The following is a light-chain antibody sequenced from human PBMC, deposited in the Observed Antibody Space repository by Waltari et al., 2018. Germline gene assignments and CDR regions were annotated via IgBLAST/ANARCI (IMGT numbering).Light chain of an antibody. V-gene: IGLV2-14*03. CDR3: SSFTNTRV. J-gene: IGLJ3*02. CDR1: SSDFDNYNS. Sequence: QSALTQPASVSGSPGQSITISCTGTSSDFDNYNSVSWYQQHPGKAPKLMIYSVTKRPSGVSYRFSGSKSGNTASLTISGLQAEDEAAYYCSSFTNTRVFGGGTNLTVL. CDR2: SVT.